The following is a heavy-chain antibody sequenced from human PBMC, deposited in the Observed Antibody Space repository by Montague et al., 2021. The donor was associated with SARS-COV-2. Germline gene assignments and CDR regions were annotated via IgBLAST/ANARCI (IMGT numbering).Heavy chain of an antibody. CDR1: GFPFRSYT. D-gene: IGHD2-15*01. CDR2: ISSSSSSI. V-gene: IGHV3-21*01. J-gene: IGHJ4*02. Sequence: SLSLSLSASGFPFRSYTMNWVRQSPGMGLEWVSFISSSSSSIYYADSLKGRFTISRDNAKNSLYLQMNSLRVEDTAVYYCVRGGACSGGKCNGGARDWGQGTLVTVSS. CDR3: VRGGACSGGKCNGGARD.